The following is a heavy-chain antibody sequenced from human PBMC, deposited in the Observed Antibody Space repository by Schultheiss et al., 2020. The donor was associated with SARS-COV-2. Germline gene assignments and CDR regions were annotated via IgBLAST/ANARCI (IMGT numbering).Heavy chain of an antibody. CDR1: GFTFSNAW. D-gene: IGHD2-8*01. CDR2: IKSKTGGGTT. Sequence: GGSLRLSCAASGFTFSNAWMSWVRQAPGKGLEWVGRIKSKTGGGTTDYAAPVKGRFTISRDDSKNTLYLQMNSLKTEDTAVYYCTTDSDRYCTNGVCYAFDYWGQGTLVTVSS. V-gene: IGHV3-15*01. CDR3: TTDSDRYCTNGVCYAFDY. J-gene: IGHJ4*02.